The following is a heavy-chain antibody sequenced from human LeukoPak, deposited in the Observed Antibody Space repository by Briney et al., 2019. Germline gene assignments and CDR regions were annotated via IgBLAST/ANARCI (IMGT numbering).Heavy chain of an antibody. Sequence: SVKVSCKASGGTFSSYAISRVRQAPGQGLEWMGGIIPIFGTANYAQKFQGRVTITADESTSTAYMELSSLRSEDTAVYYCARADYGGNPFDYWGQGTLVTVSS. V-gene: IGHV1-69*13. J-gene: IGHJ4*02. CDR1: GGTFSSYA. D-gene: IGHD4-23*01. CDR2: IIPIFGTA. CDR3: ARADYGGNPFDY.